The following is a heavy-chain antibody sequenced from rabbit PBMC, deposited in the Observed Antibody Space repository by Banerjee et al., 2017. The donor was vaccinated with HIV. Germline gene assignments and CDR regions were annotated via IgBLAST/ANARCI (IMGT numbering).Heavy chain of an antibody. CDR3: ARAGGFEKYFNL. V-gene: IGHV1S45*01. J-gene: IGHJ4*01. D-gene: IGHD1-1*01. CDR2: IVAGSSGST. CDR1: GFTLSSSYY. Sequence: QEQLVESGGGLVQPEGSLTLTCKASGFTLSSSYYMCWVRQAPGKGLEWIGCIVAGSSGSTYYASWAKGRFTISSTSSTTVTLQMTSLTAADTATYFCARAGGFEKYFNLWGPGTLAPS.